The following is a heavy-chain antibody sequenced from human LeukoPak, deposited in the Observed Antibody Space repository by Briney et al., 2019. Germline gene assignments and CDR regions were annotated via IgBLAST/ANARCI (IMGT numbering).Heavy chain of an antibody. D-gene: IGHD5-18*01. CDR1: GFTFSSYA. J-gene: IGHJ4*02. Sequence: AGGSLRLSCAASGFTFSSYAMSWVRQAPGKGREWVSAISGSGGSAYYADSVKGRFTISRDNSKNTLYLQMNSLRAEDTAVYHCAKRPGYSYGTDYWGQGTLVTVSS. CDR3: AKRPGYSYGTDY. V-gene: IGHV3-23*01. CDR2: ISGSGGSA.